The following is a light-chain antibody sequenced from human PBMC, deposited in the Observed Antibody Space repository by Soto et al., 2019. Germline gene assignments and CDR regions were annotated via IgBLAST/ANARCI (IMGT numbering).Light chain of an antibody. J-gene: IGLJ2*01. V-gene: IGLV2-11*01. CDR2: DVS. CDR1: SSAVGTYNY. CDR3: CSYAGGYTHAV. Sequence: QSALTQPRSVSGPPGQSVSISCSGTSSAVGTYNYVSWYQQHPGKAPKLMIYDVSNRPSGVPDRFSGSKSGNTASLTISGLQAEDEADYYCCSYAGGYTHAVFGGGTKVTVL.